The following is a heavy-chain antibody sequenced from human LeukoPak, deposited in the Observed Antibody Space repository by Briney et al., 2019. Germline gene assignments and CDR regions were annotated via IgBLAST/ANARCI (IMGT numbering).Heavy chain of an antibody. CDR1: GGSIGSGGYS. CDR3: ARGASRGRWFDP. Sequence: PSETLSLTCAVSGGSIGSGGYSWSWIRQPPGKGLEWIGYIYHSGSTYYNPSLKSRVTISVDRSKNQFSLKLSSVTAADTVVYYCARGASRGRWFDPWGQGTLVTVSS. D-gene: IGHD6-6*01. J-gene: IGHJ5*02. CDR2: IYHSGST. V-gene: IGHV4-30-2*01.